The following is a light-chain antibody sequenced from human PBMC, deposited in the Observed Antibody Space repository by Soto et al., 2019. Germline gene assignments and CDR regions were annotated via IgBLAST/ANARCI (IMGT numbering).Light chain of an antibody. CDR2: GAS. CDR1: KRVNSDY. V-gene: IGKV3-20*01. J-gene: IGKJ1*01. CDR3: QQYNNWPPK. Sequence: ELAFTQSSVSLCLSPAESPTLSCSSAKRVNSDYLGWFQQKPVEAPRLLVYGASNRATGIPDRFSGSGSGTDFTLTISRLEPEDFALYWCQQYNNWPPKFGEGNKGDIK.